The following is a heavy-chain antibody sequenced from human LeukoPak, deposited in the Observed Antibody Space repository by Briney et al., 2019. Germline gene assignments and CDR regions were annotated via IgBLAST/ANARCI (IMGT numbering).Heavy chain of an antibody. CDR3: ARYSSSSLDY. D-gene: IGHD6-6*01. CDR2: ISSNGGIT. CDR1: AFTFSSHD. J-gene: IGHJ4*02. V-gene: IGHV3-64*01. Sequence: PGGSLRLSCAASAFTFSSHDIHWVRQAPGKGLEHVSGISSNGGITYYANSVKGRFTIPRDNSKNTLYLQMGSLRAEDTAVYYCARYSSSSLDYWGQGTLVTVSS.